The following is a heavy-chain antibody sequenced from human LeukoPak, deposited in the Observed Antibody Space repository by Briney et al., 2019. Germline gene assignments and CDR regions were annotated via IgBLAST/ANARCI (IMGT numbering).Heavy chain of an antibody. V-gene: IGHV4-34*01. CDR3: ARGVRIAAAGKYFQH. D-gene: IGHD6-13*01. CDR2: INHSGST. Sequence: SETLSLTCAVYGGSFSGYYWSWIRQPPGKGLEWIGEINHSGSTNYNPSLKSRVTISVDTSKNQFSLKLSSVTAADTAVYYCARGVRIAAAGKYFQHWGQGTLVTVSS. CDR1: GGSFSGYY. J-gene: IGHJ1*01.